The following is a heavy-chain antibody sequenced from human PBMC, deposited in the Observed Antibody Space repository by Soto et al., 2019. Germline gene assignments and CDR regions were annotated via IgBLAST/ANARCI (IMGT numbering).Heavy chain of an antibody. CDR1: GFTFSSYG. CDR2: IWYDGSNK. CDR3: ARDPIGPGIFDY. J-gene: IGHJ4*02. D-gene: IGHD1-26*01. V-gene: IGHV3-33*01. Sequence: GGSLRLSCGASGFTFSSYGMHWVRQAPGKGLEWVAVIWYDGSNKYYADSVKGRFTISRDNTKKTMYLQMNSLRAEDTAVYYCARDPIGPGIFDYWGQGTLVTVYS.